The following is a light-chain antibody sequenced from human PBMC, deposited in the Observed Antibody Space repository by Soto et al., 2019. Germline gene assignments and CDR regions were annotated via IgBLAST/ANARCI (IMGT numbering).Light chain of an antibody. J-gene: IGKJ2*01. CDR3: QQYGSSPTYT. CDR1: QSVISSY. V-gene: IGKV3-20*01. CDR2: GAS. Sequence: EIVLPQSPGTLSLSPGERATLSCRASQSVISSYLAWYQQKPGQATRLLIYGASSRATGIPDRFSGSGSGTDFTLTISRLEPEAFAVKYWQQYGSSPTYTCGQETELEIK.